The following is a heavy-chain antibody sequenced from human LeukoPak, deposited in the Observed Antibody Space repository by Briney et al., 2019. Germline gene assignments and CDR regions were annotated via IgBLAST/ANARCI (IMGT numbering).Heavy chain of an antibody. CDR2: IYYSGST. D-gene: IGHD3-22*01. V-gene: IGHV4-30-4*01. Sequence: PSETLSLTCTVSGGSISSGDYYWSWIRQPPGKGLEWFGYIYYSGSTYYNPSLKSRVTISVDTSKNQFSLKLSSVTAADTAVYYCARVRPYYYDSSGYYPFDYWGQGTLVTVSS. CDR1: GGSISSGDYY. J-gene: IGHJ4*02. CDR3: ARVRPYYYDSSGYYPFDY.